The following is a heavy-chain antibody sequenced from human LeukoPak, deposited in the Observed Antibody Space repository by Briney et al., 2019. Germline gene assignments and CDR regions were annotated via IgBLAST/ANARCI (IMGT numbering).Heavy chain of an antibody. Sequence: PSETLSLTCAVYGGSFSGYYWSWIRQPPGKGLEWIGEINHSGSTNYNPSLKSRVTISVDTSKNQFSLKLSSVTAADTAVYYCARIRSGWYPGGYFDYWGQGTLVTVSS. J-gene: IGHJ4*02. CDR2: INHSGST. CDR1: GGSFSGYY. CDR3: ARIRSGWYPGGYFDY. V-gene: IGHV4-34*01. D-gene: IGHD6-19*01.